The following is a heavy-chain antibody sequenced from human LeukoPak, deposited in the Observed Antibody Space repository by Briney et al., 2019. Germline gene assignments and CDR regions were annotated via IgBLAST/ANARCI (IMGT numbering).Heavy chain of an antibody. V-gene: IGHV3-23*01. D-gene: IGHD4-4*01. CDR1: RFTFSTYA. Sequence: PGGSLRLSCAASRFTFSTYAMSWVRQAPGKGLEWISAISGSGGSTYYADSVKGRFTISRDNSKSTLYLQMNSLRAEDTAIYYCAKRRDAYSLFDSWGQGTLVTVSS. CDR3: AKRRDAYSLFDS. CDR2: ISGSGGST. J-gene: IGHJ4*02.